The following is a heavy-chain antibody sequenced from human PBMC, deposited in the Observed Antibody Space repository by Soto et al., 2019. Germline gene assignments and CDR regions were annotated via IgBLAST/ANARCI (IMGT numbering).Heavy chain of an antibody. CDR3: ARLRRDGYNWHY. V-gene: IGHV4-39*01. Sequence: SETLSLTCTVSGGSISNHKYYWGWIRQPPGKGLEWIGSIYYSGSTYYNPSLKSRVTISVDTSKNQFSLKLSSVTAADTAVYYCARLRRDGYNWHYWGQGTLVTISS. CDR2: IYYSGST. CDR1: GGSISNHKYY. J-gene: IGHJ4*02. D-gene: IGHD5-12*01.